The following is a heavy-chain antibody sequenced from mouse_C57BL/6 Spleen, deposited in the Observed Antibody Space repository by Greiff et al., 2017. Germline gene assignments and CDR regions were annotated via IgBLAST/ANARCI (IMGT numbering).Heavy chain of an antibody. J-gene: IGHJ2*01. D-gene: IGHD1-1*01. CDR3: ARRSSYYFDY. CDR1: GYTFTDYY. V-gene: IGHV1-19*01. CDR2: INPYNGGT. Sequence: EVKLMESGPVLVKPGASVKMSCKASGYTFTDYYMNWVKQSHGKSLEWIGVINPYNGGTSYNQKFKGKATLTVDKSSSTAYMELNSLTSEDAAVYYCARRSSYYFDYWGQGTTLTVSS.